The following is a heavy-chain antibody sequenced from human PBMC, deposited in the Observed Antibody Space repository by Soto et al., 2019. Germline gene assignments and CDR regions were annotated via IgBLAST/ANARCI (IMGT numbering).Heavy chain of an antibody. CDR3: VKDRVPGAYGNYYGMDV. J-gene: IGHJ6*02. V-gene: IGHV3-30*18. CDR2: ISYDGSDK. Sequence: GGSLRLSCRVSGFTFNNSGMHWVRQAPGKGLEWMAVISYDGSDKYYADSVKGRVIISRDNSKNTLNLEMNSLRAEDTAIYSCVKDRVPGAYGNYYGMDVWGQGPTVTVSS. D-gene: IGHD5-12*01. CDR1: GFTFNNSG.